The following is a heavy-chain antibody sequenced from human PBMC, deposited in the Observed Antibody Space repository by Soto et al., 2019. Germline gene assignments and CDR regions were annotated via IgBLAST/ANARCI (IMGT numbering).Heavy chain of an antibody. CDR2: ISGSSGVT. J-gene: IGHJ4*02. CDR3: AKDSRKAGSGSYCDY. V-gene: IGHV3-23*01. Sequence: EVQLSESGGGLVQPRGSLRLSCAASGFTFSSYAMSWVRQAPGKGLEWVSSISGSSGVTYHADSVKGRFTISRDNSKNTLYLQMNSLRVEDTAVYYCAKDSRKAGSGSYCDYWGQGTLVTVSS. CDR1: GFTFSSYA. D-gene: IGHD3-10*01.